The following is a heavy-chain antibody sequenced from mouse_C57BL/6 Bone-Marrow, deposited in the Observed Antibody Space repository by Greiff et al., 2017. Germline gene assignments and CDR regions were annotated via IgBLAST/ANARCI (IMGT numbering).Heavy chain of an antibody. V-gene: IGHV14-1*01. CDR2: IDPEGGDT. CDR3: TAGGNVVAY. D-gene: IGHD1-3*01. Sequence: EVQLQQSGAELVRPGASVKLSCTASGFNINDYYMHWVKQRPEQGLEWIGRIDPEGGDTEYAPKFQGKATMTADTSSNTAYLQLSSLTSEDTAVYYCTAGGNVVAYWGQGTLVTVSA. J-gene: IGHJ3*01. CDR1: GFNINDYY.